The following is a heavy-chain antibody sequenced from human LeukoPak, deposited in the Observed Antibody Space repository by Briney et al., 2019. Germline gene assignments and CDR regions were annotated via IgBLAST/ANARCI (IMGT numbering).Heavy chain of an antibody. J-gene: IGHJ4*02. D-gene: IGHD3-22*01. V-gene: IGHV3-48*01. CDR1: GFTFSSYS. CDR3: ARDLDSSGFYPRGYFDY. CDR2: ISSSSSTI. Sequence: GGSLRPSCAASGFTFSSYSMNWVRQAPGKGLEWVSYISSSSSTIYYADSVKGRFTISRDDAKNSLYLQMNSLRAEDTAVYYCARDLDSSGFYPRGYFDYWGQGTLVTVSS.